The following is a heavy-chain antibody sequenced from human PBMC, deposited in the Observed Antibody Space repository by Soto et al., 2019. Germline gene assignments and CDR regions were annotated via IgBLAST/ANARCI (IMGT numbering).Heavy chain of an antibody. Sequence: PGGSLKLASAACGVTVKIYGMAGVRQTTGKGLERVSAISGSGASPYYADSVKGRFTISRDNSKNTLYLQMNSLRAEDSAVYYCAKGVQFNYYGMDVWGQGTTVTVSS. V-gene: IGHV3-23*01. CDR3: AKGVQFNYYGMDV. CDR2: ISGSGASP. J-gene: IGHJ6*01. CDR1: GVTVKIYG.